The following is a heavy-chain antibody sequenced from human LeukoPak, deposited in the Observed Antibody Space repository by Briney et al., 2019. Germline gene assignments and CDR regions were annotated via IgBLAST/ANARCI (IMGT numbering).Heavy chain of an antibody. CDR3: ARVGTYTYGDYYFDY. V-gene: IGHV1-18*01. CDR2: ISAYNGNT. Sequence: ASVKVSCKASGYTFTSYGIIWVRQAPGQGLEWMGWISAYNGNTNYAQKLQGRVTMTTDTSTSTAYMELRSLRSDDTAVYYCARVGTYTYGDYYFDYWGQGTLVTASS. J-gene: IGHJ4*02. D-gene: IGHD4-17*01. CDR1: GYTFTSYG.